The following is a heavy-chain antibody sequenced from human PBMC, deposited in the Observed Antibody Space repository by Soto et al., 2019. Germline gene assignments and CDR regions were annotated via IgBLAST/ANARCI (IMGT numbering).Heavy chain of an antibody. Sequence: PGGSLRLSCAASGFTFSSYSMNWVRPAPGKGLEWVSYISSSSSTIYYADSVKGRFTISRDNAKNSLYLQMNSLRDEDTAVYYCARDRHSGYDLGVDYWGQGTLVTVSS. CDR2: ISSSSSTI. CDR1: GFTFSSYS. CDR3: ARDRHSGYDLGVDY. J-gene: IGHJ4*02. V-gene: IGHV3-48*02. D-gene: IGHD5-12*01.